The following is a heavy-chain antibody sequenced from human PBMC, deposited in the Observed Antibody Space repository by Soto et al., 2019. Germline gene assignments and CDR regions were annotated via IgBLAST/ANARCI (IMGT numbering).Heavy chain of an antibody. D-gene: IGHD3-3*01. CDR1: GFTFSSSA. J-gene: IGHJ6*02. V-gene: IGHV3-23*01. Sequence: LRLSCTASGFTFSSSAMSWVRQAPERGLEWVSGISGGGTGTYYADSVKGRFTISRDNSKNTLYLQMSGLRAEDTAVYYCAKGPTIFGAVISFDYYYGMYVWGQGTPVTVSS. CDR2: ISGGGTGT. CDR3: AKGPTIFGAVISFDYYYGMYV.